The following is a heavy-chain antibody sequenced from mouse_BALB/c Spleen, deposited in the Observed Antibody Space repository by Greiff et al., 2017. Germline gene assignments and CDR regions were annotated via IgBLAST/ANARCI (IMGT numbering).Heavy chain of an antibody. J-gene: IGHJ1*01. CDR2: ISSGGSYT. V-gene: IGHV5-6*01. D-gene: IGHD1-1*01. Sequence: EVKLVESGGDLVKPGGSLKLSCAASGFTFSSYGMSWVRQTPDKRLEWVATISSGGSYTYYPDSVKGRFTISRDNAKNTLYLQMSSLKSEDTAMYYCARHYYGSSYEGYFDVWGAGTTVTVSS. CDR3: ARHYYGSSYEGYFDV. CDR1: GFTFSSYG.